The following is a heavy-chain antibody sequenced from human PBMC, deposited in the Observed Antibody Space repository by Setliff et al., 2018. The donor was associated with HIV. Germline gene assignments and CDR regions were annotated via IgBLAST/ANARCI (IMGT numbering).Heavy chain of an antibody. CDR3: ARGVRDNRGWSSYYCDY. CDR2: IYTSGST. Sequence: SETLSLTCTVSGGSISSGSYFWTWIRQPAGKGLEWIGRIYTSGSTNYNPSLKSRVTISVDTSKNQFSLKLSSVTAADTAVYYCARGVRDNRGWSSYYCDYWGQGTLVTVSS. CDR1: GGSISSGSYF. J-gene: IGHJ4*02. V-gene: IGHV4-61*02. D-gene: IGHD3-10*01.